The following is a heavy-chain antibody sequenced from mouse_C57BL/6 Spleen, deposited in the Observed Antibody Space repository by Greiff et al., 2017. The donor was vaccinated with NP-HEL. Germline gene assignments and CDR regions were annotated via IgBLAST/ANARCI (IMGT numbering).Heavy chain of an antibody. CDR3: ARDYGFDY. D-gene: IGHD1-1*01. CDR2: ISDGGSYT. J-gene: IGHJ2*01. Sequence: EVKVEESGGGLVKPGGSLKLSCAASGFTFSSYAMSWVRQTPEKRLEWVATISDGGSYTYYPDNVKGRFTISRDNAKNTLFLQMTSLRSEDTAMYYCARDYGFDYWGQGTTLTVSS. V-gene: IGHV5-4*03. CDR1: GFTFSSYA.